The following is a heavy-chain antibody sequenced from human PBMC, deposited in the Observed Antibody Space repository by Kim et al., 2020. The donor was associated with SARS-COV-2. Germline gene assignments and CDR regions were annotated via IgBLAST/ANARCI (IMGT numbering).Heavy chain of an antibody. CDR1: GGSINSPLRY. J-gene: IGHJ3*02. CDR2: IFYTGRA. V-gene: IGHV4-31*03. CDR3: ASQRILRYERSDRPDAFDI. Sequence: SETLSLTCTVSGGSINSPLRYWTWIRQSPEKGLEWIGDIFYTGRASYNPSLHSRIALSRDASQNQFSLRLTSVTAADTAVYYCASQRILRYERSDRPDAFDIWGQGTMVAVSS. D-gene: IGHD3-9*01.